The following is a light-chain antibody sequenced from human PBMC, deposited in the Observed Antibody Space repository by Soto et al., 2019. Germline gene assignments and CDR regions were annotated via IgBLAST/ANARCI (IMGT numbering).Light chain of an antibody. CDR2: KAS. J-gene: IGKJ2*01. Sequence: DIQMTQSPSTLSASVGDRVTITCRASQSISSWLAWYQQKPVKAPKLLIYKASSLESGVPSRFSGSGSGTEFTLTISSLQPDDFATYYCQQYNSYSYTFGQGTK. V-gene: IGKV1-5*03. CDR1: QSISSW. CDR3: QQYNSYSYT.